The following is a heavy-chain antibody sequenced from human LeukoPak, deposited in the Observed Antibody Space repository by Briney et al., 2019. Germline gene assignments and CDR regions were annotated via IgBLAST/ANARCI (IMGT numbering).Heavy chain of an antibody. D-gene: IGHD4-17*01. J-gene: IGHJ4*02. Sequence: SGPTLVNPTQTLTLTFTFSGFSLSTSGMCVSWIRQPPGKALEWLALIDWGDDKYYNTSLKARRTISQHTSKNQVVLTMTNMDPVDTATYFCARYPYGDSAPYFDYWGQGSLVIVSS. CDR2: IDWGDDK. CDR3: ARYPYGDSAPYFDY. CDR1: GFSLSTSGMC. V-gene: IGHV2-70*01.